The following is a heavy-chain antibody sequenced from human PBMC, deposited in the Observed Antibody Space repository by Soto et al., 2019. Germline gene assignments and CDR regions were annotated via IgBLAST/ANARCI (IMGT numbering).Heavy chain of an antibody. V-gene: IGHV3-9*01. CDR1: GFTFDDYA. D-gene: IGHD2-2*01. CDR2: ISWNSGSI. J-gene: IGHJ6*02. Sequence: GGSLRLSCAASGFTFDDYAMHWVRQAPGKGLEWVSGISWNSGSIGYADSVKGRFTISRDNAKNSLYLQMNSLRAEDTALYYCAKDIVVVPAAYYYYYGMDVWGQGTTVTVSS. CDR3: AKDIVVVPAAYYYYYGMDV.